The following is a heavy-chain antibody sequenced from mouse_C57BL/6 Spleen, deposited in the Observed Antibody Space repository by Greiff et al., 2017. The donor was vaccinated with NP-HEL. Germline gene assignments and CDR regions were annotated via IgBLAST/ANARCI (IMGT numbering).Heavy chain of an antibody. J-gene: IGHJ2*01. CDR3: ARYSNYLYYFDY. CDR1: GYSITSAY. Sequence: DVKLVESGPGLAKPSQTLSLTCSVTGYSITSAYWNWIRKFPGNKLEYMGYISYSGSTYYNPSLNSQISITRDTSKTQYYLQLSSVTTEDTATYYCARYSNYLYYFDYWGQGTTLTVSS. D-gene: IGHD2-5*01. CDR2: ISYSGST. V-gene: IGHV3-8*01.